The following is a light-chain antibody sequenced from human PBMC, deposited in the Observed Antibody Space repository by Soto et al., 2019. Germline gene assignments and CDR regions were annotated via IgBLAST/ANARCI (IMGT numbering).Light chain of an antibody. Sequence: EIVMTQSPATLSVSPGGRATLSCRASQSVGSNLAWYQQKPGQAPRLLIYGASIRATGIPARFGGSGSGTEFTLTISSLQSEDFAVYYCQHYNNWHPWTFRQGTKVEIK. V-gene: IGKV3-15*01. CDR1: QSVGSN. J-gene: IGKJ1*01. CDR2: GAS. CDR3: QHYNNWHPWT.